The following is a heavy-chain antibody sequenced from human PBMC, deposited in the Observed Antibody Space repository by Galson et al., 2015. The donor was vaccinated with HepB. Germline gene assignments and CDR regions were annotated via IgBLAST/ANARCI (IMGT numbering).Heavy chain of an antibody. J-gene: IGHJ4*02. CDR1: GYTFTGYY. CDR3: ARVQPPGIAADIDY. V-gene: IGHV1-2*02. Sequence: SVKVSCKASGYTFTGYYMHWVRQAPGQGLEWMGWINPNSGGTNYAQKFQGRVTMTRDTSISTAYMELSRLRSDDTAVYYCARVQPPGIAADIDYWGQGTLVTVSS. D-gene: IGHD6-25*01. CDR2: INPNSGGT.